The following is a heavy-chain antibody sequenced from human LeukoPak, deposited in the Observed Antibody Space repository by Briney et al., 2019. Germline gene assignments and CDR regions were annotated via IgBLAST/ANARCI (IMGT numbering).Heavy chain of an antibody. CDR3: AKDRVYTYYYDSSGYEFDY. Sequence: GGSLRLSCAASGFTFSSYAMSWVRQAPGKGLEWVSAIRGSGGSTYYAGSVKGRFTISRDNSKNTLYLQMNSLRAEDTAVYYCAKDRVYTYYYDSSGYEFDYWGQGTLVTVSS. J-gene: IGHJ4*02. CDR1: GFTFSSYA. V-gene: IGHV3-23*01. CDR2: IRGSGGST. D-gene: IGHD3-22*01.